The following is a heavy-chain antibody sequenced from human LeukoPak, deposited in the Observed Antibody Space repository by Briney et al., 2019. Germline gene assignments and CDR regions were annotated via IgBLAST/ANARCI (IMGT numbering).Heavy chain of an antibody. CDR3: AKAPSGYYRNGFDY. CDR2: ISWNSGSI. Sequence: GGSLRLSCAASGFTFDDYAMHWVRQAPGKGLEGVSGISWNSGSIGYADSVKGRFTISRDNAKNSLYLQMNSLRAEDTALYYCAKAPSGYYRNGFDYWGQETLVTVSS. D-gene: IGHD3-22*01. V-gene: IGHV3-9*01. CDR1: GFTFDDYA. J-gene: IGHJ4*02.